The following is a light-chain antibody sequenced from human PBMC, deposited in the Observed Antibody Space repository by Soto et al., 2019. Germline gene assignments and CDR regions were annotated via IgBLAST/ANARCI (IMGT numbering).Light chain of an antibody. CDR2: KAP. J-gene: IGKJ1*01. CDR1: QSISSW. CDR3: QQYNSYSWT. V-gene: IGKV1-5*03. Sequence: DIQMTQSPSTLSASVEDRVTITGRASQSISSWLAWYQQKPGKAPKLLIYKAPSLESGVPSRFSGSGSGTEFTLTISSLQPDDFATYYCQQYNSYSWTFGQGTKVEIK.